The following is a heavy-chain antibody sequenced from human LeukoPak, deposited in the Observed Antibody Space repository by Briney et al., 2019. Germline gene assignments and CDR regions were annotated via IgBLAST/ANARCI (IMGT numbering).Heavy chain of an antibody. V-gene: IGHV3-7*01. CDR2: INQDGSEE. Sequence: QPGGSLRLSCAASGFTFSNYWMTWVCQAPGKGLEWVAHINQDGSEEHYMDSVKARFTISRDNAKNSLSLQMNSLRAEDTAVYYCVRDGGVSGYDLLDYWGQGTLVTVSS. CDR3: VRDGGVSGYDLLDY. J-gene: IGHJ4*02. CDR1: GFTFSNYW. D-gene: IGHD5-12*01.